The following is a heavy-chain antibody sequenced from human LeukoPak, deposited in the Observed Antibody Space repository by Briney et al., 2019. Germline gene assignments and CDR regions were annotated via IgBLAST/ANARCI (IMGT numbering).Heavy chain of an antibody. D-gene: IGHD3-9*01. CDR3: ARVRYRLAETYIDY. V-gene: IGHV1-2*02. J-gene: IGHJ4*02. CDR2: INSNSGDT. Sequence: ASVTVSCTASGYIFTGYYMHWVRQAPGQGLEWMGWINSNSGDTNYAQKFQGRVTMTRDTSISTAYMELSRLRSDDTAVYYCARVRYRLAETYIDYWGQGTLVTVSS. CDR1: GYIFTGYY.